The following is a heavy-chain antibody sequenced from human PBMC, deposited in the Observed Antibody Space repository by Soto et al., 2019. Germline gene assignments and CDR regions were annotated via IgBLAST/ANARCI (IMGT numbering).Heavy chain of an antibody. V-gene: IGHV3-11*06. CDR3: ARLSSVVRGV. CDR1: GFTFSDHY. D-gene: IGHD2-15*01. CDR2: LSGNSIYT. Sequence: GGSLRLSCAASGFTFSDHYMTWIRQAPGKGLEWVAYLSGNSIYTNYADSVKGRFTISXXXXXXSXFXQXXSLRDEDTAIYYCARLSSVVRGVWG. J-gene: IGHJ3*01.